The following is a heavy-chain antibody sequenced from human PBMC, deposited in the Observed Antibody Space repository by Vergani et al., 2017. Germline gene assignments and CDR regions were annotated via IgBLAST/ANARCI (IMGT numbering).Heavy chain of an antibody. V-gene: IGHV4-59*08. CDR1: GGSISSYY. Sequence: QVQLQESGPGLVKPSETLSLTCTVSGGSISSYYWSWIRQPPGKGLEWIGYIYYSGSTNSNPSLKSRVTISVDTSKNQFSLKLSSVTAADTAVYYCARRLGADWLSWFDPWGQGTLVTVSS. D-gene: IGHD3-9*01. J-gene: IGHJ5*02. CDR3: ARRLGADWLSWFDP. CDR2: IYYSGST.